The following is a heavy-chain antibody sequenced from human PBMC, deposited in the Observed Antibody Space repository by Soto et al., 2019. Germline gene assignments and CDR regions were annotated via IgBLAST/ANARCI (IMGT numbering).Heavy chain of an antibody. CDR1: GFIFGSFA. Sequence: GGSLRLSCAGSGFIFGSFAMNWVRPAPGKGLEWVSGLSGSGTSTYYADSVKGRFTISRDNSRDTLFLQMNSLTADDTAVYYCAKATTNGGWFNPFDSWGQGALVTVSS. D-gene: IGHD6-19*01. CDR2: LSGSGTST. CDR3: AKATTNGGWFNPFDS. J-gene: IGHJ4*02. V-gene: IGHV3-23*01.